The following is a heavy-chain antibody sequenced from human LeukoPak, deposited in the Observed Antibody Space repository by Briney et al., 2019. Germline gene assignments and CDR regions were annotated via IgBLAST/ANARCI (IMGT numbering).Heavy chain of an antibody. J-gene: IGHJ6*02. CDR1: GGSISSYY. D-gene: IGHD3-10*01. V-gene: IGHV4-59*08. CDR2: ISNSGST. CDR3: ARLYGSGSYFADYYYGMDV. Sequence: SETLSLTCTVSGGSISSYYWSWIRQPPWKGLQWVAYISNSGSTNYNPSLKSRVTISVDTSKNQFSLKLTSVTAADTAVYYCARLYGSGSYFADYYYGMDVWGQGTTVTVSS.